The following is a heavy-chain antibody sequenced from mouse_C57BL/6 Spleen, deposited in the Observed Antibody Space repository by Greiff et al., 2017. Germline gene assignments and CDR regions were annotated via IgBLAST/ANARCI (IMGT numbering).Heavy chain of an antibody. CDR3: ARHYDGYLYYFDY. CDR2: ISSGSSTI. V-gene: IGHV5-17*01. J-gene: IGHJ2*01. D-gene: IGHD2-3*01. Sequence: EVQVVESGGGLVKPGGSLKLSCAASGFTFSDYGMHWVRQAPEKGLEWVAYISSGSSTIYYADTVKGRFTISRDNAKNTLFLQMTSLRSEDTAMYYCARHYDGYLYYFDYWGQGTTLTVSS. CDR1: GFTFSDYG.